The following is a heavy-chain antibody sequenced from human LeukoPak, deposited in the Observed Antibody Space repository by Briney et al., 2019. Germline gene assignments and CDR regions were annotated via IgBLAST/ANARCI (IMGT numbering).Heavy chain of an antibody. CDR3: ARHGGDLFFDY. CDR2: IYYSGST. J-gene: IGHJ4*02. CDR1: GGSISSYY. D-gene: IGHD2-21*02. V-gene: IGHV4-59*08. Sequence: SETLSLTCTVSGGSISSYYWSWIRQPPGKGLEWIGYIYYSGSTNYNPSLKSRVTILVDTSKNQFSLKLSSVTAADTAVYYCARHGGDLFFDYWGQGTLVTVSS.